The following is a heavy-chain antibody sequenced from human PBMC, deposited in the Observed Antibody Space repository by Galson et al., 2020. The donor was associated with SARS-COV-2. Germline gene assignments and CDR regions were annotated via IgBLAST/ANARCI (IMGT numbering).Heavy chain of an antibody. J-gene: IGHJ6*02. D-gene: IGHD5-18*01. CDR1: GDSVSSNSAA. CDR3: AREDTAMVRGSRYYYGMDV. V-gene: IGHV6-1*01. Sequence: SQTLSLTCAISGDSVSSNSAAWNWIRQSPSRGLEWLGRTYYRSKWYNDYAVSVKSRITINPDTSKNQFSLQLNSVTPEDTAVYYCAREDTAMVRGSRYYYGMDVWGQGTTVTVSS. CDR2: TYYRSKWYN.